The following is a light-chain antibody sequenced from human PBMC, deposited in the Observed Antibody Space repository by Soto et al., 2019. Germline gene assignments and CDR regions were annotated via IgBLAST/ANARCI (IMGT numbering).Light chain of an antibody. Sequence: QSALTQPASVSGSPGQSITISCTGTSSDVGGYDYVSWYQQHPGKAPKLMLYDVGSRPSGVSNRFSGSQSGNTASLTISGLQAEDEADYYCCSYTSSTTWVFGGGTKLTGL. V-gene: IGLV2-14*03. J-gene: IGLJ3*02. CDR1: SSDVGGYDY. CDR3: CSYTSSTTWV. CDR2: DVG.